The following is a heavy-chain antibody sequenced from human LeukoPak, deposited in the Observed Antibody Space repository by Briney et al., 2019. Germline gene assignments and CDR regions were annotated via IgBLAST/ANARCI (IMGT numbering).Heavy chain of an antibody. CDR2: INPNSGGT. CDR3: ARDSVPTSGFDP. Sequence: ASVKVSCKASGHTFTGYYMHWVRQAPGQGLEWMGWINPNSGGTNYAQKFQGRVTMTRDTSISTAYMELSRLRSDDTAVYYCARDSVPTSGFDPWGQGTLVTVSS. J-gene: IGHJ5*02. D-gene: IGHD3-16*01. V-gene: IGHV1-2*02. CDR1: GHTFTGYY.